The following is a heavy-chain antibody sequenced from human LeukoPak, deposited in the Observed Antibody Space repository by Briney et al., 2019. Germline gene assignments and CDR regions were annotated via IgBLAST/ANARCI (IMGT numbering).Heavy chain of an antibody. Sequence: ASVKVSCKASGYTFTSYDINWLRQATGQGLEWRGWMKPNSGKTGYAQKFQGRVNMPRNTYISTAYMELSSLRSEHTAVYYCARGRYNWNAAMGVWGKGTTVTVSS. CDR2: MKPNSGKT. D-gene: IGHD1-1*01. V-gene: IGHV1-8*01. J-gene: IGHJ6*04. CDR3: ARGRYNWNAAMGV. CDR1: GYTFTSYD.